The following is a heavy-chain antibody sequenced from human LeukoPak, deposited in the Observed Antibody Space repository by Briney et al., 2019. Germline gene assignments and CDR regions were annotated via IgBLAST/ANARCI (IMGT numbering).Heavy chain of an antibody. J-gene: IGHJ4*02. CDR3: AREEDSSGYPDY. D-gene: IGHD3-22*01. V-gene: IGHV3-NL1*01. CDR2: IYSGGST. CDR1: GFTFSSYG. Sequence: PGGSLRLSCAASGFTFSSYGIHWVRQAPGKGLEWVSVIYSGGSTYYADSVKGRFTISRDNSKNTLYLQMNSLRAEDTAVYYCAREEDSSGYPDYWGQGTLVTVSS.